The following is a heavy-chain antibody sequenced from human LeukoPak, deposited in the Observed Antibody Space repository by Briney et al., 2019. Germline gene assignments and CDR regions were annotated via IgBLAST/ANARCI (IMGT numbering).Heavy chain of an antibody. CDR1: GFTVSSNY. V-gene: IGHV3-53*01. D-gene: IGHD5-18*01. CDR3: ARDAVDTANAV. CDR2: IYSGGST. J-gene: IGHJ6*02. Sequence: PGGSLRLSCAVSGFTVSSNYMNWVRQPPGKGLEWVSVIYSGGSTFYANSVKGRFTISRDNAKNTLYLQMNSLRAEDTAVYYCARDAVDTANAVWGQGTTVTVSS.